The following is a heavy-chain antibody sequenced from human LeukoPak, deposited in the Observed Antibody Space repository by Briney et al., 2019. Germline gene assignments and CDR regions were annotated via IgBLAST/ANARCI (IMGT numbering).Heavy chain of an antibody. Sequence: GGSLRLSCTASGFTFSDHSVNWVRQAPGKGLEWVSCITGTSDIYYADSVKGRFTISRDNAKNSVYLQMNSLRAGDTGIYYCARAIRLWGQGTLVTVSS. D-gene: IGHD1-1*01. CDR1: GFTFSDHS. CDR2: ITGTSDI. J-gene: IGHJ4*02. CDR3: ARAIRL. V-gene: IGHV3-69-1*02.